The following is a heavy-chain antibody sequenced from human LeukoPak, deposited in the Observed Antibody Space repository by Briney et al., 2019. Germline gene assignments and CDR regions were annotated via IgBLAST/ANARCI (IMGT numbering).Heavy chain of an antibody. CDR3: ARTPTYYGSATYLDY. V-gene: IGHV4-59*01. D-gene: IGHD3-10*01. Sequence: SETLSLTCTVFGGSISSYYWSWIRQPPGKGPEWIGYIYYSGNTNYNPSLKSRVTISVDTSKKQFSLNLRSVTAADTAVYYCARTPTYYGSATYLDYWGQGTLVTVSS. CDR2: IYYSGNT. J-gene: IGHJ4*02. CDR1: GGSISSYY.